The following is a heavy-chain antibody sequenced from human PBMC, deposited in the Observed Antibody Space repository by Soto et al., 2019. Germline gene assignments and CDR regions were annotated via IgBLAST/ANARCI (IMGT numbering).Heavy chain of an antibody. J-gene: IGHJ4*02. CDR2: INSDGTSS. Sequence: HPGGSLRLSCAASGFIFSDYWMHWVRQAPGKGPVWVSRINSDGTSSKYADSVKGLFTIPRDNSKNTLYLQTSSLRAEDTAVYYCARDPMVRGVIPPDYWGQGT. CDR3: ARDPMVRGVIPPDY. V-gene: IGHV3-74*01. CDR1: GFIFSDYW. D-gene: IGHD3-10*01.